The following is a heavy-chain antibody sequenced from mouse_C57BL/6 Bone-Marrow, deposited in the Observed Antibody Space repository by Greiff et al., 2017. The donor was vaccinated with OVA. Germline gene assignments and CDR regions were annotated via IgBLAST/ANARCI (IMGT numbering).Heavy chain of an antibody. V-gene: IGHV5-17*01. CDR2: ISSGSSTI. J-gene: IGHJ1*03. CDR1: GFTFSDYG. Sequence: EVQGVESGGGLVKPGGSLKLSCAASGFTFSDYGMHWVRQAPEKGLEWVAYISSGSSTIYYAATVKGRFTISRANAENTLFLQMTSLRSEDTAMYYCARPPYSNYWYFDVWGTGTTVTVSS. CDR3: ARPPYSNYWYFDV. D-gene: IGHD2-5*01.